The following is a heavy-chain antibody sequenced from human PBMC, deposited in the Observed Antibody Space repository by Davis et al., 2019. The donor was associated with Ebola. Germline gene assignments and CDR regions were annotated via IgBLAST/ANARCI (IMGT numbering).Heavy chain of an antibody. V-gene: IGHV3-15*01. CDR2: IKGKADGETT. CDR3: STESSSGYSDY. Sequence: GGSLRFSCTASGFTFINAWVNWVRQAPGKGLEWIGRIKGKADGETTDYAAPVRGRFTISRDSKNTLSLQMNGLKTEDTAVYYCSTESSSGYSDYWGQGTLVTVSP. D-gene: IGHD3-22*01. CDR1: GFTFINAW. J-gene: IGHJ4*02.